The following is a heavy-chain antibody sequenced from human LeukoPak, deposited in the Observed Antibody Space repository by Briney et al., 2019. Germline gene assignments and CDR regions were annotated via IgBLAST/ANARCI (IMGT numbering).Heavy chain of an antibody. V-gene: IGHV3-48*03. Sequence: GGSLRLSCAASGFTFSSYEMNWVRQAPGKGLEWVSYISSSGSTIYYADSVKGRFTISRDNAKNSLCLQMNSLRAEDTAVYYCARGGGYYYDSSGYYYDYWGQGTLVTVSS. J-gene: IGHJ4*02. CDR3: ARGGGYYYDSSGYYYDY. D-gene: IGHD3-22*01. CDR2: ISSSGSTI. CDR1: GFTFSSYE.